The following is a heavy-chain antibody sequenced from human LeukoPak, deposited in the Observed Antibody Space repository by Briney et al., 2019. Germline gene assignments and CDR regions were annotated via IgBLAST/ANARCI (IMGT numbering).Heavy chain of an antibody. CDR3: AREGYYGSGSPPSLYFDY. J-gene: IGHJ4*02. Sequence: GGSLRLSCAASGFTFRNYVIHWVRQAPGKGLEWAAVTSSDLNVKLYADSVKGRFTISRDNSRSTLYLQMNSLRPEDTAIYYCAREGYYGSGSPPSLYFDYWGQGALVTVSS. V-gene: IGHV3-30-3*01. CDR1: GFTFRNYV. CDR2: TSSDLNVK. D-gene: IGHD3-10*01.